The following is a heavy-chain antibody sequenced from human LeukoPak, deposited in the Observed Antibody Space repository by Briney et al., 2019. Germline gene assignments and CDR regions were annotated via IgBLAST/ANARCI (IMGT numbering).Heavy chain of an antibody. CDR3: ARDISLYYFDY. CDR2: IYSGGST. Sequence: PGGSLRLSCAASGFTVSSNYMSWVRQAPGKGLEWVSVIYSGGSTYYADSVKGGFAISRDNSKNTLYLQMNSLRAEDTAVYYCARDISLYYFDYWGQGTLVTVSS. J-gene: IGHJ4*02. CDR1: GFTVSSNY. D-gene: IGHD3-16*01. V-gene: IGHV3-66*01.